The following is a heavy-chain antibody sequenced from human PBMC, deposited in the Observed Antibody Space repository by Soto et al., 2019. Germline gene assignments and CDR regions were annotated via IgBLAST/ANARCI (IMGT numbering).Heavy chain of an antibody. D-gene: IGHD1-26*01. CDR3: GRGRSGQIVVFY. CDR1: GYTFTGHY. J-gene: IGHJ4*02. Sequence: ASVKVSCKASGYTFTGHYIHWVRQAPEQGPEWMGEIGPESGATRYAQKFQGRVTMTRDTSITTVYMELKNLSPDDTAVYYCGRGRSGQIVVFYWGQGAPVTVSS. CDR2: IGPESGAT. V-gene: IGHV1-2*02.